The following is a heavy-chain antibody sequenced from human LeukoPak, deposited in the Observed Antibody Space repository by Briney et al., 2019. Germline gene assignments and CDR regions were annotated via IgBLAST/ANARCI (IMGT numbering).Heavy chain of an antibody. D-gene: IGHD3-3*01. CDR3: ARGPTYYDFWSGYYHFDY. CDR1: GFTVSSNY. CDR2: IYSGGST. J-gene: IGHJ4*02. Sequence: GGSLRLSCAASGFTVSSNYVSWVRQAPGKGLEWVSVIYSGGSTYYADSVKGRFTISRDDSKSTLYLQMNSLRAEDTAVYYCARGPTYYDFWSGYYHFDYWGQGTLVTVSS. V-gene: IGHV3-53*01.